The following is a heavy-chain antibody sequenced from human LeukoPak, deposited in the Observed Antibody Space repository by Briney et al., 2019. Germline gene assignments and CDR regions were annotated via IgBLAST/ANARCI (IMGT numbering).Heavy chain of an antibody. CDR3: ARSARRHWYFDL. Sequence: SETLSLTCTVSGGSISSYYWSWIRQPPGKGLEWIGYIYYSGSTNYNPSLKSRVTISVDTSKNQFSLKLSSVTAADTAVYYCARSARRHWYFDLWGRGTLVTVSS. CDR2: IYYSGST. J-gene: IGHJ2*01. V-gene: IGHV4-59*13. CDR1: GGSISSYY. D-gene: IGHD3-3*01.